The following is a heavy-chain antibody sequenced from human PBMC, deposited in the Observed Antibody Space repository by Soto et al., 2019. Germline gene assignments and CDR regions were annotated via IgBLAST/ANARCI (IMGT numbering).Heavy chain of an antibody. Sequence: VASVKVSCKASGNTFVSYAMHWVRQAPGQRLQWMGWINAGNGNTKYSQKFQGRVTITRDTSASTAYMELSSLRSEDTAVYYCARVRSGAFDIWGQGTMVTVSS. V-gene: IGHV1-3*01. CDR2: INAGNGNT. D-gene: IGHD4-17*01. CDR1: GNTFVSYA. J-gene: IGHJ3*02. CDR3: ARVRSGAFDI.